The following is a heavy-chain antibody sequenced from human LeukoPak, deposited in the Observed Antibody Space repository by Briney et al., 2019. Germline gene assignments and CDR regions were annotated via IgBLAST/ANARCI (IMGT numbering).Heavy chain of an antibody. CDR1: GCTFGDYW. V-gene: IGHV3-7*05. J-gene: IGHJ3*02. CDR2: IKQDGSEN. CDR3: ATYWRHFDWLLSDI. Sequence: GGSLRLSCEASGCTFGDYWMTWVRQAPGKGLEGVANIKQDGSENNYVHSVKGRFTLSRDNAKKSLYLQMNSLRAEDTAVYYCATYWRHFDWLLSDIWGLGTMVTVSS. D-gene: IGHD3-9*01.